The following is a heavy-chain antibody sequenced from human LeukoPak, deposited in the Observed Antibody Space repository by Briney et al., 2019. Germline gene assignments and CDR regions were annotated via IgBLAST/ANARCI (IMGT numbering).Heavy chain of an antibody. V-gene: IGHV1-2*02. CDR3: ARVSVAATPFDY. D-gene: IGHD2-15*01. CDR1: GYTFTGYY. Sequence: GASVKVSCKASGYTFTGYYMHWVRQAPGQGLEWVGWINPNSGGTNYAQKFQGRVTMTRDTSISTAYMELSRLRSDDTAVYHCARVSVAATPFDYWGQGTLVTVSS. J-gene: IGHJ4*02. CDR2: INPNSGGT.